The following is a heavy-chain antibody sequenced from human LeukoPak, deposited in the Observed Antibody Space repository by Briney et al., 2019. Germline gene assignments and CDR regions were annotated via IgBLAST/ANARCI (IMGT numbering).Heavy chain of an antibody. CDR1: GYTFTAYN. CDR3: LRGGGRSYCDY. D-gene: IGHD2-15*01. Sequence: GASVKVSCKPSGYTFTAYNIHWVRQAPGQGLEWMGWMNPNSGDTNYAQNFQGRVTMTRGTSISTAYMEFSSLRSDDTAVYFYLRGGGRSYCDYWGQGTPVTVSS. CDR2: MNPNSGDT. J-gene: IGHJ4*02. V-gene: IGHV1-2*02.